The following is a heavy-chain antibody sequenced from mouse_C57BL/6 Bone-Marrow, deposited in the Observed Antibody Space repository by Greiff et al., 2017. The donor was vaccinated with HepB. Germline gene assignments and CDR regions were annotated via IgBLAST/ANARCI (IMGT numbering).Heavy chain of an antibody. J-gene: IGHJ1*03. CDR2: ISYSGST. CDR1: GYSITSDY. Sequence: VQLKESGPGLAKPSQSLSLSCSVTGYSITSDYWNWIRQFPGNKLEYMGYISYSGSTYYNPSHKNRISITRDTSKNQYYLQLNSVTTEDTATYYCASSITTVVDWYFDVWGTGTTVTVSS. D-gene: IGHD1-1*01. CDR3: ASSITTVVDWYFDV. V-gene: IGHV3-8*01.